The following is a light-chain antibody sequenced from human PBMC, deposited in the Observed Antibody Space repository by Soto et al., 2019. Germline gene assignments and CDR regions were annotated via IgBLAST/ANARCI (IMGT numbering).Light chain of an antibody. CDR3: QPYNNWPWT. CDR1: QDISNY. CDR2: KAS. V-gene: IGKV1-33*01. Sequence: DIQMTQSPSSLSASVGDRVTITCHASQDISNYLNWYQQKPGKAPKLLIYKASSLESGVPSRFSGSGSGTDFTLTISSLQSEDFAVYYCQPYNNWPWTFGPGTKVDIK. J-gene: IGKJ1*01.